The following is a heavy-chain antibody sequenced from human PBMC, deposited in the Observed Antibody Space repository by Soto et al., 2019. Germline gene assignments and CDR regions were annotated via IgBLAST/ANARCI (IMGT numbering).Heavy chain of an antibody. CDR3: ASNIGFDY. Sequence: QLQLQESGPGVVKPSETLSLTCSVSGGSISSSSYYWGWIRQPPGKGLEWIGSIYYSGSTYYNPSLKSRVTISVDTSKNQFSLKLSSVTAADTAVYYCASNIGFDYWGQGTLVTVSS. CDR1: GGSISSSSYY. V-gene: IGHV4-39*01. D-gene: IGHD5-12*01. CDR2: IYYSGST. J-gene: IGHJ4*02.